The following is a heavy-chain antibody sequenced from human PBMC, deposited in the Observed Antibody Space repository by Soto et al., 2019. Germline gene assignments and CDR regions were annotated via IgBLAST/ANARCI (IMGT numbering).Heavy chain of an antibody. V-gene: IGHV3-30-3*01. CDR3: ARGPAYYDFWSGYYTRRHGIYY. CDR1: GFTFSSYA. D-gene: IGHD3-3*01. Sequence: PGGSLRLSCAASGFTFSSYAMHWVRQAPGKGLEWVAVISYDGSNKYYADSVKGRFTISRDNSKNTLYLQMNSLRAEDTAVYYCARGPAYYDFWSGYYTRRHGIYYWGQGTLVTVSS. CDR2: ISYDGSNK. J-gene: IGHJ4*02.